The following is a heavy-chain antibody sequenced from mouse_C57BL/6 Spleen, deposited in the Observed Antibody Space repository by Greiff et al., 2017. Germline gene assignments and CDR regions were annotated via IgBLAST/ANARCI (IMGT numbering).Heavy chain of an antibody. CDR2: INPNNGGT. CDR1: GYTFTDYY. V-gene: IGHV1-26*01. CDR3: ARETTVVMDY. D-gene: IGHD1-1*01. J-gene: IGHJ4*01. Sequence: EVKLQQSGPELVKPGASVKISCKASGYTFTDYYMNWVKQSHGKSLEWIGDINPNNGGTSYNQKFKGKATLTVDKSSSTAYMELRSLTSEDSAVYYCARETTVVMDYWGQGTSVTVSS.